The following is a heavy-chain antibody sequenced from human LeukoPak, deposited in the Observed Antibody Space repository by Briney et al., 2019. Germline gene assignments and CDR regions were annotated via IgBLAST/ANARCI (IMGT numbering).Heavy chain of an antibody. D-gene: IGHD3-22*01. CDR3: ARDSVVVAFDI. J-gene: IGHJ3*02. CDR1: GFTFSSYE. CDR2: ISSSGSTI. V-gene: IGHV3-48*03. Sequence: GGSLRLSCAASGFTFSSYEMNWVRQAPGKGLEWVSYISSSGSTIYYADSVKGRFTISRDNAKNSLYLQMDSLRAEDTAVYYCARDSVVVAFDIWGQGTMVTVSS.